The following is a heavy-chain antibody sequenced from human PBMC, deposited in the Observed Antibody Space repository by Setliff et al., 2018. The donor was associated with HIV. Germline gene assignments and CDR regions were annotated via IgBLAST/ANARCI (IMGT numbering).Heavy chain of an antibody. J-gene: IGHJ4*02. CDR1: GYTFSNYG. D-gene: IGHD3-10*01. Sequence: GASVKVSCKASGYTFSNYGISWVRQAPGQGLEWMGWITPYNGNRNYAQNLQDRVTMTTDTSTNTAYMELSSLRSDDTAVYYCARRGNYYASAFDYWGQGTLVTVSS. V-gene: IGHV1-18*01. CDR3: ARRGNYYASAFDY. CDR2: ITPYNGNR.